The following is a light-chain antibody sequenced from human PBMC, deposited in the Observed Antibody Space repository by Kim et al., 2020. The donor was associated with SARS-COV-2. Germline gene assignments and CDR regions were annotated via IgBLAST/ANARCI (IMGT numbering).Light chain of an antibody. J-gene: IGKJ4*01. V-gene: IGKV3-11*01. Sequence: YLSPGERATLSCRARQRVGTYLVWYQQKPGQAPRLLIYDASNRATGIPARFSGSGSGTDFTLTISSLEPEDFAVYYCQQRSNWPLTFGGGTKVEI. CDR1: QRVGTY. CDR3: QQRSNWPLT. CDR2: DAS.